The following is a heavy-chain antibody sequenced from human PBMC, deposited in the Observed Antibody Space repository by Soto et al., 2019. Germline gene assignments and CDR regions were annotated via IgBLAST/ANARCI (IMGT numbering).Heavy chain of an antibody. Sequence: QVQLVQSGAEVKKPGSSVTVSCTVSGDTFSTSTINWVRQAPRQGLEWMGRIIPVLGPPNYSQTFQGRLTSTADTSTNTVYMELSSLRSEDTAGYFCSRRGDDSLSVDFDRWGQGTLVTVSS. CDR1: GDTFSTST. V-gene: IGHV1-69*08. CDR3: SRRGDDSLSVDFDR. D-gene: IGHD5-12*01. CDR2: IIPVLGPP. J-gene: IGHJ4*02.